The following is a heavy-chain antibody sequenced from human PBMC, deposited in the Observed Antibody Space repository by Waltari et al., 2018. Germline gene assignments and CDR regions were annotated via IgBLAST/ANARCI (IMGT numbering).Heavy chain of an antibody. Sequence: QITLKESGPTLVKPTQTLTLTCTFSGFSLSTSGVGVGWIRQPPGKALEWLALIYWNDDKRYSPSLKSRLTITKDTSKNQVVLTMTNMDPVDTATYYCAQTYDFWSEQAFDIWGQGTMVTVSS. J-gene: IGHJ3*02. CDR2: IYWNDDK. D-gene: IGHD3-3*01. CDR3: AQTYDFWSEQAFDI. V-gene: IGHV2-5*01. CDR1: GFSLSTSGVG.